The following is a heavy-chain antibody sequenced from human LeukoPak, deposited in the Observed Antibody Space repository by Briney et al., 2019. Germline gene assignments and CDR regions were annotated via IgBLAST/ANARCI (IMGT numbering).Heavy chain of an antibody. D-gene: IGHD6-19*01. CDR1: GFTVSSNY. CDR3: ASPAVADGRRYFDY. V-gene: IGHV3-53*01. CDR2: IYSGGTT. Sequence: GGSLRLSCAASGFTVSSNYMSWVRKPPGKGLEWVSVIYSGGTTYYADSVKGRFTISRDNPKNTLYLQMNSLRAEDTAVYYCASPAVADGRRYFDYWGQGTLVTVSS. J-gene: IGHJ4*02.